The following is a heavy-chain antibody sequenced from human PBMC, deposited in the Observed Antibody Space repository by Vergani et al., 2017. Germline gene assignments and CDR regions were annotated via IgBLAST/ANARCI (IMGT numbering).Heavy chain of an antibody. Sequence: EAHLEESGGGLVKPGGPLRLSFAASGFPFTSAWMSLVPQAPGKGVQWVGRIKSKTDGETIDYAAPVKGRFTISRDESKSTLSLQMNSLKTEDTAIYYCTTEDLKNWGQGTLVTVSA. CDR3: TTEDLKN. CDR2: IKSKTDGETI. J-gene: IGHJ4*02. CDR1: GFPFTSAW. V-gene: IGHV3-15*01.